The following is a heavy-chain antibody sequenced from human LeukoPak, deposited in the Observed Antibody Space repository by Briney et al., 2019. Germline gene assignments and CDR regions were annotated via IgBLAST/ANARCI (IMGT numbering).Heavy chain of an antibody. CDR1: GGTFSSYA. V-gene: IGHV1-69*13. Sequence: RASVKVSCKASGGTFSSYAISWVRQAPGQGLEWMGGIIPIFGTANYAQKFQGRVTITADESTSTAYMELSSLRSEDTAVYYCARGKSRNYYGSGSYYNGNDAFDIWGQGTMVTVSS. CDR2: IIPIFGTA. J-gene: IGHJ3*02. D-gene: IGHD3-10*01. CDR3: ARGKSRNYYGSGSYYNGNDAFDI.